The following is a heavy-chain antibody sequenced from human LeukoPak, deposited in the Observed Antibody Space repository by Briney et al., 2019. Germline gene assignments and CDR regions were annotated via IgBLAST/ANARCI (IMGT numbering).Heavy chain of an antibody. CDR1: GFTFSSYD. V-gene: IGHV3-13*01. Sequence: GGSLRLSCAASGFTFSSYDMHWVRQATGKGLEWVSAIGTAGDTYYPGSVKGRFTISRENAKNSLCLQMNSLRAEDTAVYYCARMGYYDFWSGSFDYWGQGTLVTVSS. J-gene: IGHJ4*02. CDR2: IGTAGDT. CDR3: ARMGYYDFWSGSFDY. D-gene: IGHD3-3*01.